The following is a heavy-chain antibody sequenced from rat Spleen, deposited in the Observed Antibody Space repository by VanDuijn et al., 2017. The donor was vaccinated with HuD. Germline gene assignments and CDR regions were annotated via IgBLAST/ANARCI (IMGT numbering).Heavy chain of an antibody. CDR2: ISYDGSST. D-gene: IGHD2-2*01. CDR3: TMGIR. J-gene: IGHJ2*01. CDR1: GFTFSNYD. Sequence: EVQMVESGGGLVQPGRSLKLSCAASGFTFSNYDMAWVRQAPKKGLEWVATISYDGSSTNYRDSVKGRFTISRDDAENTLYLQMDSLRSEDTATYYCTMGIRWGQGVMVTVSS. V-gene: IGHV5-7*01.